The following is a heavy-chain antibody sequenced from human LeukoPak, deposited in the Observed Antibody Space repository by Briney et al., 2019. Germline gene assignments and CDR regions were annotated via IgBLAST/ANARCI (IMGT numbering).Heavy chain of an antibody. CDR2: MSGSGGSGT. D-gene: IGHD4-23*01. J-gene: IGHJ4*02. V-gene: IGHV3-23*01. Sequence: PGGSLRLSCAASGFTFSTFAMSCVRQAPGKGLERVSVMSGSGGSGTYYADSVKGRFTISRDNSKNTLFLEMNSLRAEATALYFCAKGYYGGSATHFDSWGQGVMVTVSS. CDR3: AKGYYGGSATHFDS. CDR1: GFTFSTFA.